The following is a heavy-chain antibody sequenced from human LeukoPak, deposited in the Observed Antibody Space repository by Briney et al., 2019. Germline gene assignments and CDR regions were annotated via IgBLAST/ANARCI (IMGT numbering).Heavy chain of an antibody. CDR2: INSDGITT. D-gene: IGHD6-13*01. CDR1: GFTFSSYW. CDR3: AREWYSSSWYPGY. J-gene: IGHJ4*02. V-gene: IGHV3-74*01. Sequence: GGSLRLSCAASGFTFSSYWMHWVRQAPGKGLVWVSRINSDGITTTYADSVKGRFTISRDNAKNTLYLQMNSLRAEDTAVYYCAREWYSSSWYPGYWGQGTLVTVSS.